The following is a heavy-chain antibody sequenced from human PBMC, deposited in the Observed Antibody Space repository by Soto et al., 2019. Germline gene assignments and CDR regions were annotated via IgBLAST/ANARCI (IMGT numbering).Heavy chain of an antibody. Sequence: PSETLSLTCTVSGGSISSYYWSWIRQPAGKGLEWIGRIYTSGSTNYNPSLKSRVTMSVDTSKNQFSLKLSSVTAADTAVYYCARDQIVVVPAAIAPDIYYYYYGMDVWGQGTTVTVSS. J-gene: IGHJ6*02. V-gene: IGHV4-4*07. CDR3: ARDQIVVVPAAIAPDIYYYYYGMDV. CDR2: IYTSGST. D-gene: IGHD2-2*02. CDR1: GGSISSYY.